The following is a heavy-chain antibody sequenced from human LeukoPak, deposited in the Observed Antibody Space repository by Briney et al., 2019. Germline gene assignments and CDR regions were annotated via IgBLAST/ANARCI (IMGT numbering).Heavy chain of an antibody. Sequence: SETLSLTCTVSGGSISNSSYYWSWIRQPPGKGLDGIGCIYYSASSYYNPSLKSRVTISVDTSKNQFSLKLSSVTAADTAVYYCATLGVISSSPVDYWGKGTLVTVSS. D-gene: IGHD6-13*01. V-gene: IGHV4-39*01. CDR1: GGSISNSSYY. CDR2: IYYSASS. CDR3: ATLGVISSSPVDY. J-gene: IGHJ4*02.